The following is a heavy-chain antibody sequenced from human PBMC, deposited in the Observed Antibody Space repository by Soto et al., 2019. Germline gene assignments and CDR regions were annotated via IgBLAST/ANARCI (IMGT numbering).Heavy chain of an antibody. CDR2: IYYSGST. CDR3: ARHGRTRSWITMVRGVTRKDYYYYGMDV. V-gene: IGHV4-39*01. J-gene: IGHJ6*02. Sequence: QLQLQESGPGLVKPSETLSLTCTVSGGSISSSSYYWGWIRQPPGKGLEWIGSIYYSGSTYYNPSLKSRVTIAVDTSKNQFSLKLSSVTAADTAVYYCARHGRTRSWITMVRGVTRKDYYYYGMDVWGQGTTVTVSS. D-gene: IGHD3-10*01. CDR1: GGSISSSSYY.